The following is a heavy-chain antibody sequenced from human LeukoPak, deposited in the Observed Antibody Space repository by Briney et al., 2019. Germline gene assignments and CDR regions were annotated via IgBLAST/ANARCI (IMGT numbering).Heavy chain of an antibody. CDR3: ARDRELLWFGELFGNFDY. Sequence: ASVKVSCKASGYTFTGYYMHWVRQAPGQGLEWMGWINPNSGGTNYAQKFQGRVTMTRDTSISTACMELSRLRSDDTAVYYCARDRELLWFGELFGNFDYWGQGTLVTVSS. CDR1: GYTFTGYY. V-gene: IGHV1-2*02. J-gene: IGHJ4*02. CDR2: INPNSGGT. D-gene: IGHD3-10*01.